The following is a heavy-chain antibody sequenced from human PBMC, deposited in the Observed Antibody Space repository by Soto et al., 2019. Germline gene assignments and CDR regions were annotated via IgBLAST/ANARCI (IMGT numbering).Heavy chain of an antibody. J-gene: IGHJ4*02. CDR3: AQRLHSGAWNGGFFDY. Sequence: QITLRESGPTLVKPTQTLTLTCTFSGFSLTTRPVGVGWIRQSPGKALEWLAFAYWDDDNRYSPSLRSRLTVTKDTDKKQVVHTMTNGDPVDKVTYFCAQRLHSGAWNGGFFDYWGQGTLVTVSS. CDR1: GFSLTTRPVG. V-gene: IGHV2-5*02. D-gene: IGHD2-15*01. CDR2: AYWDDDN.